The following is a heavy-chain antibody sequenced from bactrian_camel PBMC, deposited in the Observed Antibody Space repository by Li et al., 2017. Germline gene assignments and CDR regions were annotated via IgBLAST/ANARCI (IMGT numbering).Heavy chain of an antibody. V-gene: IGHV3S53*01. Sequence: HVQLVESGGGSVQAGGSLRLSCVVSRYFYSLGWFRQASGREREGIASIVTDTNHSIYDDSVKGRFTVSIDKSKNTLFLQMTSLKPEDTAMYYCAADRTCASLKSGTIDSRSQGTQVTVS. D-gene: IGHD3*01. CDR1: RYFYSL. CDR2: IVTDTNHS. J-gene: IGHJ4*01.